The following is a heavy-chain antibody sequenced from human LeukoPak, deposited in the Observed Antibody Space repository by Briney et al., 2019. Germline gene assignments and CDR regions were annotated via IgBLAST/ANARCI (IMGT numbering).Heavy chain of an antibody. J-gene: IGHJ4*02. CDR2: ISGSGAST. D-gene: IGHD1-26*01. CDR1: GFTFSTNA. Sequence: GGSLRLSCLTSGFTFSTNAMSWVRQAPGKGLEWISGISGSGASTYYADSVTGRFTISRDNSRNTLYLQMNSLRGDDAAVYYCAKDVGKWESLHFFDYWGQGTLVTVSS. CDR3: AKDVGKWESLHFFDY. V-gene: IGHV3-23*01.